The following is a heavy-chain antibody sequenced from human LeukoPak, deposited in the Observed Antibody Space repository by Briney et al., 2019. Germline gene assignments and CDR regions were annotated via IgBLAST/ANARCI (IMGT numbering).Heavy chain of an antibody. Sequence: SGPTLVKPTQTLTLTCTFSGFSLSTSGVAVGWIRQPPGKALECLALIYWDDDKRYSPSLRSRITVTNDTSKNQVVLTMTKMDPVDTATYFCAQKAPKGTFDDWGKGTLVTVSS. CDR1: GFSLSTSGVA. CDR2: IYWDDDK. J-gene: IGHJ4*02. D-gene: IGHD1-1*01. CDR3: AQKAPKGTFDD. V-gene: IGHV2-5*02.